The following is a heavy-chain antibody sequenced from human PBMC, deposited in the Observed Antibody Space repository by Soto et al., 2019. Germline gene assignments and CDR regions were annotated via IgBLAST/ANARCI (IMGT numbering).Heavy chain of an antibody. J-gene: IGHJ3*02. CDR3: ARDLWDQWLGFPAFDI. V-gene: IGHV1-46*01. CDR1: GYTFTSYY. CDR2: INPSGGST. Sequence: ASVKVSCKASGYTFTSYYMHWVRQAPGQGLEWMGIINPSGGSTSYAQKFQGRVTMTRDTSTSTVYMELSSLRSEDTAVYYCARDLWDQWLGFPAFDIWGQGTMVTVSS. D-gene: IGHD6-19*01.